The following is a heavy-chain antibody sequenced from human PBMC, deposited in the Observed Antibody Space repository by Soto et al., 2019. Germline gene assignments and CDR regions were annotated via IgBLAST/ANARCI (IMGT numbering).Heavy chain of an antibody. CDR2: INHSGST. CDR1: GGSFSGYY. D-gene: IGHD6-13*01. J-gene: IGHJ4*02. CDR3: ARGEVFYTYSSSCFL. Sequence: QVQLQQWGAGLLKPSETLSLTCAVYGGSFSGYYWSWIRQPPGKGLEWIGEINHSGSTNYNPSLRSRVTISVDTAKNQFSLKLSSVTAADTAVYYCARGEVFYTYSSSCFLWGQGTLVTVSS. V-gene: IGHV4-34*01.